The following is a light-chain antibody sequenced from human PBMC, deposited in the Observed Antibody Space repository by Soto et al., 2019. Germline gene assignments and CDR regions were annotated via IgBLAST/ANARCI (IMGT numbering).Light chain of an antibody. CDR3: QQTYIAPPYT. CDR2: SAS. Sequence: DIQMTQSPSSLSASVGDTVTITCRASQTVRGYLNWYQQKPGKAPNVLIYSASTLQSGVPSRFSGSGSETYFTLTINSRQPDDLSTYYSQQTYIAPPYTFGQGTKLEIK. J-gene: IGKJ2*01. V-gene: IGKV1-39*01. CDR1: QTVRGY.